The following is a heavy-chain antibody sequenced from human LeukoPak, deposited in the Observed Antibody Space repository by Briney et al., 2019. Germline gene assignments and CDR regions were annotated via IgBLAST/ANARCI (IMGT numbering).Heavy chain of an antibody. D-gene: IGHD5-24*01. CDR3: ATDHSMANTAWWFDP. CDR2: INPSGGST. Sequence: ASVKVSCKASGYSFTSYYMNWVRQAPGQGLGWMGIINPSGGSTSYAQKFQGRVTMTRDTSTSTVYMELSSLRSEDTAFYYCATDHSMANTAWWFDPWGQGTLVTVSS. V-gene: IGHV1-46*01. J-gene: IGHJ5*02. CDR1: GYSFTSYY.